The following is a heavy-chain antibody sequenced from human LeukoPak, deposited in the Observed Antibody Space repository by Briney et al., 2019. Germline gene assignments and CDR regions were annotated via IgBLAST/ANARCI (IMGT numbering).Heavy chain of an antibody. CDR3: ASETSIAARPEYFQH. CDR1: GGSISSDY. V-gene: IGHV4-59*01. CDR2: IYYSGST. Sequence: SETLSLTCTVSGGSISSDYWSWIRQPPGKGLEWIGYIYYSGSTNYNPSLKSRVTISVDTSKNQFSLKLSSVTAADTAVYYCASETSIAARPEYFQHWGQGTLVTVSS. J-gene: IGHJ1*01. D-gene: IGHD6-6*01.